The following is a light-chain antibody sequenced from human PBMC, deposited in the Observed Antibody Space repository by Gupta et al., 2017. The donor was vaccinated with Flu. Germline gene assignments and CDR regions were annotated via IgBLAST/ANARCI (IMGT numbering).Light chain of an antibody. Sequence: EFVLTQSRGTLSVSAGERATISCRASQRLSTYLAWYQQKPGQAPRLLIYGASTRATGIPDRFSGSGSGTDFTLTISRLEPEDFAVYYCQQYRTPPRTFGQGTKVEIK. CDR2: GAS. J-gene: IGKJ1*01. V-gene: IGKV3-20*01. CDR3: QQYRTPPRT. CDR1: QRLSTY.